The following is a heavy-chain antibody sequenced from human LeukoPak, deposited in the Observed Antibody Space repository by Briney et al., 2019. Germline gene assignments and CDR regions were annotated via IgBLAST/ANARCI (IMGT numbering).Heavy chain of an antibody. CDR3: ARAQGYGDCDY. Sequence: GASVKVSCKASGYTFTDYYIHWVRQAPGQGLEWMGIINPSGGNTKYAGKFQARVTMTRDTSTSTVYMDLSSLRSEDTAVYYCARAQGYGDCDYWGQGTLVTVSS. V-gene: IGHV1-46*01. CDR1: GYTFTDYY. CDR2: INPSGGNT. D-gene: IGHD4-17*01. J-gene: IGHJ4*02.